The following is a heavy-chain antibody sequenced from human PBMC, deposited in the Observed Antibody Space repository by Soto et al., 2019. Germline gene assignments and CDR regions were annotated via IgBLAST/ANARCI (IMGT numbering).Heavy chain of an antibody. Sequence: VQLLESGGRLVQPGGSLRLSCAASGFTFSSYVMSWVRQAPGEGLEWVSTISSSGLSTYYADSVKGRFTISRDNSKNTLYLQVHGLRAEHTAVYYCAKGRSAAAGRRAFDVWGRGTRVTVSS. CDR2: ISSSGLST. CDR3: AKGRSAAAGRRAFDV. CDR1: GFTFSSYV. V-gene: IGHV3-23*01. D-gene: IGHD6-13*01. J-gene: IGHJ3*01.